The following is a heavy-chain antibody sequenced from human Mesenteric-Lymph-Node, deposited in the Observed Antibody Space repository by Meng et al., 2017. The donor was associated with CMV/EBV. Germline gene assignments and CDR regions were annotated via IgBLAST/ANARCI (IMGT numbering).Heavy chain of an antibody. V-gene: IGHV1-8*01. CDR2: MNPDSGHT. D-gene: IGHD6-13*01. CDR1: GYTFTSYD. CDR3: ARVYSSSWYRTLNYFDY. J-gene: IGHJ4*02. Sequence: ASVKVSCKASGYTFTSYDINWVRQASGQGLEWMGWMNPDSGHTGYAQKFQGRVTVTRDTSISIAFMELSSLTSEDTAVYYCARVYSSSWYRTLNYFDYWGQGTLVTVSS.